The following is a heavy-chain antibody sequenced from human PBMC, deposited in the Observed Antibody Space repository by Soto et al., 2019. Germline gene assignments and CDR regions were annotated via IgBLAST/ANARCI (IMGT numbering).Heavy chain of an antibody. CDR2: IIPIFGTA. D-gene: IGHD6-13*01. J-gene: IGHJ3*02. V-gene: IGHV1-69*13. CDR3: ARAKQLVPEGDAFDI. Sequence: GASVKVSCKASGGTFSSYAISWVRQAPGQGLEWMGGIIPIFGTANYAQKFQGRVTITVDESTSTAYMELSSLRSEDTAVYYCARAKQLVPEGDAFDIWGQGTMVTVSS. CDR1: GGTFSSYA.